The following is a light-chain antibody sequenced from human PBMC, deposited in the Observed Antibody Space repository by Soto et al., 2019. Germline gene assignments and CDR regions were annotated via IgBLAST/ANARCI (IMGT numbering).Light chain of an antibody. CDR1: SSNIGSNT. CDR2: TNV. J-gene: IGLJ1*01. Sequence: QLVLTQPPSASGTPGQTVTISCSGSSSNIGSNTVDWYRQVTGTAPKLLIYTNVQRPSGVPDRFSGSKSGTSASLAISGLQSDDEAVYYCAAWDDSLKGCVFGTGTKVTVL. CDR3: AAWDDSLKGCV. V-gene: IGLV1-44*01.